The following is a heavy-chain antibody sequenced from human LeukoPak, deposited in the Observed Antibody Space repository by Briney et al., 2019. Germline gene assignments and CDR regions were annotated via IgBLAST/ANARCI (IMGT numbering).Heavy chain of an antibody. Sequence: SETLSLTCAVYGGSFSGYYWTWIRQPAGKGLEWIGRIYSSGNTNYNPSLESRVTMSIDTSKNQFSLKLSSVTAADTAVYYCARERGILRGDAFDIWGQGTMVTVSS. CDR1: GGSFSGYY. D-gene: IGHD1-26*01. V-gene: IGHV4-59*10. CDR2: IYSSGNT. CDR3: ARERGILRGDAFDI. J-gene: IGHJ3*02.